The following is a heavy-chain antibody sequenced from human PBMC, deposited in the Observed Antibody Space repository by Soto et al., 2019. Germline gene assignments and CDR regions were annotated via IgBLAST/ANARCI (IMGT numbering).Heavy chain of an antibody. J-gene: IGHJ4*02. D-gene: IGHD3-16*01. CDR2: IIPVLRTS. CDR3: AKDGSWDGGGGES. CDR1: GVTFSSYA. Sequence: QVQLVQSGAEVKKPGSSVKVSCSASGVTFSSYAFTWVRQAPGQGLEWMGNIIPVLRTSNSAQRFQGRLTISADESSNTVDMELSSLRSADTAVYFCAKDGSWDGGGGESWGQGTRVIVSS. V-gene: IGHV1-69*18.